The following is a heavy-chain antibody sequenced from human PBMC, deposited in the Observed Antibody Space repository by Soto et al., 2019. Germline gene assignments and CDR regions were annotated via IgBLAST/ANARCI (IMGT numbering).Heavy chain of an antibody. Sequence: QVQLQESGPGLVKPSETLSLTCTVSGDSISTYYWSWIRQPPGKGLEWLGYLYDSGSTHYNPSLKSRVTISVDTSKTQFSRKLTSVSAVDTAVYYCARENYYGSGTYVRRAARGQGTRVTVSS. J-gene: IGHJ6*02. V-gene: IGHV4-59*01. CDR3: ARENYYGSGTYVRRAA. CDR2: LYDSGST. CDR1: GDSISTYY. D-gene: IGHD3-10*01.